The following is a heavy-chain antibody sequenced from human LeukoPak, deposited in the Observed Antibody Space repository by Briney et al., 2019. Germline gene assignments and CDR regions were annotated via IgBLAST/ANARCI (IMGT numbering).Heavy chain of an antibody. CDR3: ARDRDTDSYYYYYYGMDV. CDR2: ISSSGSTI. D-gene: IGHD3-16*02. J-gene: IGHJ6*02. Sequence: GGSLRLSCAASGFTFSDYYMSWIRQAPGKGLEWVSYISSSGSTIYYADSVKGRFTISRDNAKNSLYLQMNSLRAEDTAVYYCARDRDTDSYYYYYYGMDVWGQGTTVTVSS. CDR1: GFTFSDYY. V-gene: IGHV3-11*04.